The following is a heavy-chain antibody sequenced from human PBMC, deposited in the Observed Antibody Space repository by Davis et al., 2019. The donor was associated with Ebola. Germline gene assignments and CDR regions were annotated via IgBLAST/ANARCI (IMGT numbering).Heavy chain of an antibody. V-gene: IGHV4-34*01. Sequence: SETLSLTCAVYGGSFSGYYWSWIRQPPGKGLEWIGEINHSGSTNYNPSLKSRVTISVDTSKNQFSLKLSSVTAADTAVYYCARGLGYCSGGSCYSRAGGMDVWGQGTTVTVSS. CDR3: ARGLGYCSGGSCYSRAGGMDV. D-gene: IGHD2-15*01. J-gene: IGHJ6*02. CDR2: INHSGST. CDR1: GGSFSGYY.